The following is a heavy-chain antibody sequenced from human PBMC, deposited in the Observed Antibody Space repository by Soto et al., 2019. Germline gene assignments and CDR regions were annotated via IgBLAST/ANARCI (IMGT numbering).Heavy chain of an antibody. CDR1: VFTLSSYI. CDR2: IRSSSSYI. J-gene: IGHJ3*01. Sequence: RASLRLACAASVFTLSSYITNRVGQASGKGMEWVSSIRSSSSYIYYADSVKCRFTISRDNAANSLYLQMNSLRAEDTAVDYCARVRTGRNRRWGQGAKVTV. V-gene: IGHV3-21*01. CDR3: ARVRTGRNRR. D-gene: IGHD1-1*01.